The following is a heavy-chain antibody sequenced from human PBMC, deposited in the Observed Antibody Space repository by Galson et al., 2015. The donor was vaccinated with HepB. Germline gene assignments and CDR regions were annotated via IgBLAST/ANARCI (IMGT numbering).Heavy chain of an antibody. CDR3: ATGPRRYDSSGTAPSLGY. J-gene: IGHJ4*02. CDR2: FDPEDGET. CDR1: GYTLTELS. Sequence: QSGAEVKKPGESLKISCKVSGYTLTELSMHWVRQAPGKGLEWMGGFDPEDGETIYAQKFQGRATMTEDTSTDTAYMELSSLRSEDTAVYYCATGPRRYDSSGTAPSLGYWGQGTLVTVSS. D-gene: IGHD3-22*01. V-gene: IGHV1-24*01.